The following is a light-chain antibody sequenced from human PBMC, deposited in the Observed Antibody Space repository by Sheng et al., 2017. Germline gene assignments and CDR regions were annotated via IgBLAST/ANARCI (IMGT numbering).Light chain of an antibody. V-gene: IGLV1-36*01. CDR1: SSNIGNNG. CDR2: YDD. J-gene: IGLJ3*02. CDR3: AAWDDSLNAVM. Sequence: QSVLTQPPSVSEAPRQRVTISCSGGSSNIGNNGVSWYQQLPGRAPKLLIIYDDVLSSGISDRFSGSKSGTSASLAISGLQSDDEAVYYCAAWDDSLNAVMFGGGTKLTVL.